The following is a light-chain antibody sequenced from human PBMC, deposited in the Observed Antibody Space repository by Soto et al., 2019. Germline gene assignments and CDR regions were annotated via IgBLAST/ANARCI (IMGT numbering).Light chain of an antibody. CDR1: QGISSY. J-gene: IGKJ1*01. CDR2: AAS. Sequence: AIRMTQSPSSLSASTGDRVTITCRASQGISSYLAWYQQKPGKAPKLLIYAASTLQSGVPSRFSGSGSGTDFTLTISRVEPEDFAVYYCQQYGSLPRTFGQGTKVDIK. V-gene: IGKV1-8*01. CDR3: QQYGSLPRT.